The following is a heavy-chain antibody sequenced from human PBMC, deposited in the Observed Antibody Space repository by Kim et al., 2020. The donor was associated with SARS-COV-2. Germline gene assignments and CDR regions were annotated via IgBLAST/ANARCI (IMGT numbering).Heavy chain of an antibody. CDR3: ATLPWGAFDI. V-gene: IGHV3-21*01. CDR2: YI. D-gene: IGHD1-26*01. J-gene: IGHJ3*02. Sequence: YIYYADSVKGRFTSSRDNAKNSLYLQMNSLRAEDTAVYYCATLPWGAFDIWGQGTMVTVSS.